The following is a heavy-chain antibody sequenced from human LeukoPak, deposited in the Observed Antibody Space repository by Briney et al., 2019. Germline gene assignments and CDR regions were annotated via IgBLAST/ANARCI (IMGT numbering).Heavy chain of an antibody. Sequence: SETLSLTCTVSGGSISSGSYYWSWIRQPAGKGLEWIGRIYTSGSTNYNPSLKSRVTISVDTSKNQFSLKLSSVTAADTAIYYCARDFSSSSTVYYYYMDVWGKGTTVTVSS. D-gene: IGHD6-6*01. CDR1: GGSISSGSYY. CDR2: IYTSGST. CDR3: ARDFSSSSTVYYYYMDV. V-gene: IGHV4-61*02. J-gene: IGHJ6*03.